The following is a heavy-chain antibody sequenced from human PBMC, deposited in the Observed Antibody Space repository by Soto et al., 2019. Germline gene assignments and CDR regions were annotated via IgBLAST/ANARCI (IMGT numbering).Heavy chain of an antibody. V-gene: IGHV3-15*01. CDR3: TTDPPARAYFWTGYPPYNDY. J-gene: IGHJ4*02. CDR1: GFTFSSYA. Sequence: GGSLRLSCAASGFTFSSYAMIRVRQAPGKGLEWVGRIKSKTDGGTTDYAAPVKGRFTISRDDSKNTLYLQMNSLKTEDTAVYYCTTDPPARAYFWTGYPPYNDYWGQGTLVTLSS. CDR2: IKSKTDGGTT. D-gene: IGHD3-3*01.